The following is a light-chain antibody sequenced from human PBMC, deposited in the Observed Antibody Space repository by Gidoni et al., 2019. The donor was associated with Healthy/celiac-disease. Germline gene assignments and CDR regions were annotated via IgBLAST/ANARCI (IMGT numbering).Light chain of an antibody. V-gene: IGLV3-1*01. J-gene: IGLJ2*01. CDR3: QAWDSSAEDVV. CDR1: KLGDKY. Sequence: SYELTRPPSVSVSPGQTASITCSGDKLGDKYACWYQQKPGQSPVLVIYQDSKRPSGIPERFSGSNSGNTATLTISGTQAMDEADYYCQAWDSSAEDVVFGGGTKLTVL. CDR2: QDS.